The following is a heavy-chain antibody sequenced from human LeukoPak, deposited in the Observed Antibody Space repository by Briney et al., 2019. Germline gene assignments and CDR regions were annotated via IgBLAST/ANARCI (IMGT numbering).Heavy chain of an antibody. CDR2: INPNSGGT. Sequence: ASVKVSCKASGYTVTDYYMHWVRQAPGQGLEWMGWINPNSGGTNYAQKFQGRVTMTRDTSISTAYMELSRLRSDDTAVYYCAREGPVDTAMVKAFDYWGQGTLVTVSS. D-gene: IGHD5-18*01. J-gene: IGHJ4*02. CDR3: AREGPVDTAMVKAFDY. CDR1: GYTVTDYY. V-gene: IGHV1-2*02.